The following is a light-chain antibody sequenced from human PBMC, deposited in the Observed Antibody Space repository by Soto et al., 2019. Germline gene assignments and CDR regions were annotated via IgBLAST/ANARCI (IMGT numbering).Light chain of an antibody. V-gene: IGLV2-14*01. J-gene: IGLJ1*01. CDR1: SSDVGGYSS. CDR3: SSYTSSSTRV. CDR2: EVT. Sequence: QSALTQPASVSGSPGQSITISCTGTSSDVGGYSSVSWYQQHPGKAPKLVIYEVTNRPSGISNRFSGSKSGNTASLTISGLQAEEEADYYCSSYTSSSTRVFGTGTKVTVL.